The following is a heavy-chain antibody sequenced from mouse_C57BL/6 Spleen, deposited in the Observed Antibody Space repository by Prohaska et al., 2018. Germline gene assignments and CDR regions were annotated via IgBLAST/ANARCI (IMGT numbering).Heavy chain of an antibody. J-gene: IGHJ3*01. CDR1: GFTFSDYG. V-gene: IGHV5-17*01. CDR2: SSSGSSTI. D-gene: IGHD2-3*01. Sequence: EVQLVESGGGLVKPGGSLNLSCAASGFTFSDYGMHWVSQAPEKGLEWVAYSSSGSSTIYYADTVKGRFTIFRDNAKNTLFLQMTSLRSEDTAMYYCARSGDGYYLFAYWGQGTLVTVSA. CDR3: ARSGDGYYLFAY.